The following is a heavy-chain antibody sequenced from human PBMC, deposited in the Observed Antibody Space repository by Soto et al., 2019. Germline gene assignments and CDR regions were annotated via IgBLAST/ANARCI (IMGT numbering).Heavy chain of an antibody. J-gene: IGHJ4*02. D-gene: IGHD6-19*01. CDR1: GFTFSNAW. CDR3: TTRELIAVVSQGPDY. V-gene: IGHV3-15*07. CDR2: IKSKTDGGTT. Sequence: EVQLVESGGGLVKPGGSLRLSCAASGFTFSNAWMNWVRQAPGRGLEWVGRIKSKTDGGTTDYAAPVKGRFTISRDDSKNTLYLQMNSLKTEDTAVYYCTTRELIAVVSQGPDYWGQGTLVTVSS.